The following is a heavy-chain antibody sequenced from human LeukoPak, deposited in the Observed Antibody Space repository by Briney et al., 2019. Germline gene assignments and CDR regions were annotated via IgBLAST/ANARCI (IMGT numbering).Heavy chain of an antibody. Sequence: GESLKISCQGSGYRFSDYYVAWVRQMPGKGLEWTRIIYPGDNAGGSKIRYNPAFQGQVTVSGDKSIDTAYLQWSSLKASDSAIYYCARWLVVGDPSGFDPWGQGTLVTVSS. V-gene: IGHV5-51*01. CDR1: GYRFSDYY. D-gene: IGHD2-21*01. J-gene: IGHJ5*02. CDR2: IYPGDNAGGSKI. CDR3: ARWLVVGDPSGFDP.